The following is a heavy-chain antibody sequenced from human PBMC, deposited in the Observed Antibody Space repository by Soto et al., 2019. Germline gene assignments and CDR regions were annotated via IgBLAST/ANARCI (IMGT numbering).Heavy chain of an antibody. Sequence: EVQLLESGGGLVQPGGSLRLSCAASGFTFSSYAMSWVRQAPGKGLEWVSAISGSGGSTYYAVSVKGRFTISRDNSKNTLYLQMNSLRAEDTAVYYCAKVGYDSSGYYHERYFDYWGQGTLVTVSS. J-gene: IGHJ4*02. D-gene: IGHD3-22*01. V-gene: IGHV3-23*01. CDR1: GFTFSSYA. CDR2: ISGSGGST. CDR3: AKVGYDSSGYYHERYFDY.